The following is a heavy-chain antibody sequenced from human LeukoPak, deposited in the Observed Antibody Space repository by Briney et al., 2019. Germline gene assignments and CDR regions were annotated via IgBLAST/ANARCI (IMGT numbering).Heavy chain of an antibody. CDR2: ISGYNGHT. CDR1: GGTFSSYA. CDR3: ARVGTYGEGGDC. J-gene: IGHJ4*02. D-gene: IGHD3-3*02. V-gene: IGHV1-18*01. Sequence: ASVKVSCKASGGTFSSYAISWVRQAPGQGLEWMGRISGYNGHTNYAQKLQGRLTMTTDTSTSTAYMELRSLRSDDTAVYYCARVGTYGEGGDCWGQGTLVTVSS.